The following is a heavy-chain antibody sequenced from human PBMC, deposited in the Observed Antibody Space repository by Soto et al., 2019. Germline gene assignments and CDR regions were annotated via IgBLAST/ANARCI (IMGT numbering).Heavy chain of an antibody. J-gene: IGHJ5*02. D-gene: IGHD6-19*01. CDR1: GFTFSSYG. CDR3: AKEQQWLQPINWFDP. Sequence: GGSLRLSCAASGFTFSSYGMHWVRQAPGKGLEWVAVISYDGSNKYYADSVKGRFTISRDNSKNTLYLQMNSLRAEDTAVYYCAKEQQWLQPINWFDPWGQGTLVTVSS. CDR2: ISYDGSNK. V-gene: IGHV3-30*18.